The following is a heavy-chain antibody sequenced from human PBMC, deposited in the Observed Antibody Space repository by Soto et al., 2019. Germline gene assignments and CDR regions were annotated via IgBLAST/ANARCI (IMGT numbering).Heavy chain of an antibody. CDR1: GGSISSYY. Sequence: PSETLSLTCPFSGGSISSYYWSWIRQPPGKGLEWIGYIYYSGSTNYNPSLKSRVTISVDTSKNQFSLKLSSVTAADTAVYYCARQGLYDFWSNFDYWGQGTLVTVSS. D-gene: IGHD3-3*01. V-gene: IGHV4-59*08. CDR3: ARQGLYDFWSNFDY. CDR2: IYYSGST. J-gene: IGHJ4*02.